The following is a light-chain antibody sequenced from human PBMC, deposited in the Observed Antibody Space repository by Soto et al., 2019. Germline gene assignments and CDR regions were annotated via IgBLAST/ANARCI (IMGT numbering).Light chain of an antibody. J-gene: IGKJ2*01. Sequence: EVVLTQSPGTLSLSPGERATLSCGASQSVTGNYLAWYQQKPGQAPRLLIFGASTRATGIPDRFSGSGSGTDFTLTISRLEPEDFAVYYCQQRFNWPPYTFGQGTKLEIK. CDR2: GAS. CDR1: QSVTGNY. CDR3: QQRFNWPPYT. V-gene: IGKV3D-20*02.